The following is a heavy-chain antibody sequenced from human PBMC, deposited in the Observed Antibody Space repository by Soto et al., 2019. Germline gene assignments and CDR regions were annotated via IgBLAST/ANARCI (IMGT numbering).Heavy chain of an antibody. Sequence: QLQLQESGPGLVKPSETLSLTCTVSGGSISSSSYYWGWIRQPPGKGLEWIGSFYYSGSTYYNPSPESRDTIPADTSEYQLSLKLSSVTAADTAVYCCARQASGDGFWSGPYNWFDPWGQGTLVTVSS. V-gene: IGHV4-39*01. J-gene: IGHJ5*02. CDR3: ARQASGDGFWSGPYNWFDP. CDR2: FYYSGST. D-gene: IGHD3-3*01. CDR1: GGSISSSSYY.